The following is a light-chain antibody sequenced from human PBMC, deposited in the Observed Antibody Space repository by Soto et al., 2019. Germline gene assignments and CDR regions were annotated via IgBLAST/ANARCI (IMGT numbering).Light chain of an antibody. CDR1: QSISNW. J-gene: IGKJ2*01. CDR2: EAS. V-gene: IGKV1-5*03. CDR3: QQYKSYWT. Sequence: DIQMTQSPATLSASVGDRVTITCRASQSISNWLAWYQLKPGKAPKLLIHEASNLQSGVPSTFSGSGSGTDFTLTITSLQPEYFATYYCQQYKSYWTFGQGTRVELK.